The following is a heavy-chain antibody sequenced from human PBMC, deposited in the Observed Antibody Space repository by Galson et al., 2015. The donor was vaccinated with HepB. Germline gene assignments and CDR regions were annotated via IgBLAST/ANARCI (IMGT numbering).Heavy chain of an antibody. CDR3: ARDGRAYYYDSSGYSDNWFDP. J-gene: IGHJ5*02. CDR2: IIPIFGTA. Sequence: SVKVSCKASGGTFSSYAISWVRQAPGQGLEWMGGIIPIFGTANYAQKFQGRVTITADESTSTAYMELSSLRSEDTAVYYCARDGRAYYYDSSGYSDNWFDPWGQGTLVTVSS. D-gene: IGHD3-22*01. V-gene: IGHV1-69*13. CDR1: GGTFSSYA.